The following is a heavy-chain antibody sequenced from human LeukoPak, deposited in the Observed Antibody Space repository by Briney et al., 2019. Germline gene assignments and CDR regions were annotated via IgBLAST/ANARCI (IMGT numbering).Heavy chain of an antibody. V-gene: IGHV6-1*01. Sequence: SQTLSLTCAISGDSVSSNSAAWNWIRQSPPRGLEWLGRTYYRSKWHNDYAVSVRSRITINPDTSKNQFSLQLNSVIPEDTAIYYCARIVGGSPDYWGQGTPVTVSS. CDR1: GDSVSSNSAA. CDR2: TYYRSKWHN. D-gene: IGHD2-15*01. J-gene: IGHJ4*02. CDR3: ARIVGGSPDY.